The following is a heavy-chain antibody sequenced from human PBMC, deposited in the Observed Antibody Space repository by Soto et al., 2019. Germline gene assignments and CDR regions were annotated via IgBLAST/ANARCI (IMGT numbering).Heavy chain of an antibody. CDR2: IIHIFGTA. D-gene: IGHD3-22*01. CDR3: ARDEAYDSIGYYQSX. J-gene: IGHJ4*02. CDR1: GGTFSSYA. Sequence: SLKVSYNASGGTFSSYAISWVRQAPGQGLEWMGVIIHIFGTANYAQKFQGRVRITADKSTSTAYMELSSLRSEDTAVYYCARDEAYDSIGYYQSXWGQVTMVTVSX. V-gene: IGHV1-69*06.